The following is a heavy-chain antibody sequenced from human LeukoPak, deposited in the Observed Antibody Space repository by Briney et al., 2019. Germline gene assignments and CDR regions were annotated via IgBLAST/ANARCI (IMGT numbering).Heavy chain of an antibody. CDR2: IYPGDSDT. J-gene: IGHJ4*02. D-gene: IGHD6-6*01. CDR1: GYIFTGYW. CDR3: TRVYYSSSSHHFDY. Sequence: GESLKISCKGSGYIFTGYWIDWVRHMPGKGLEWMGTIYPGDSDTRYSPSFQGQVTISGDKSISTAYLQWSSLKASDTAMYYCTRVYYSSSSHHFDYWGQGTLVTVSS. V-gene: IGHV5-51*01.